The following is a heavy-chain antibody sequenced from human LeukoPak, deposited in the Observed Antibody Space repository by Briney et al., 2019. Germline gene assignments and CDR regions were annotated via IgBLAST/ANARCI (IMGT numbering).Heavy chain of an antibody. V-gene: IGHV4-59*11. Sequence: SETLSLTCTVSGGSISSHYWSWIRQPPGKGLEWIGYLYDYGRTKHNPSLNSRLTLSADTSKNQFSLRLSSVTAADTAVYFCATIKRGNIFGYFDFWGQGILVAVFS. CDR1: GGSISSHY. CDR2: LYDYGRT. CDR3: ATIKRGNIFGYFDF. J-gene: IGHJ4*02. D-gene: IGHD5-18*01.